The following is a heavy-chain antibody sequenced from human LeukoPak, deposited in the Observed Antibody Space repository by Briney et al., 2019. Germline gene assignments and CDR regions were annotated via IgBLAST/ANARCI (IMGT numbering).Heavy chain of an antibody. CDR2: ISGGGDAT. Sequence: AGGSLRLSCAASDFSFITYAMSWVRQAPGKGLEWVSTISGGGDATYYADSVKGRFTMSRDNSKNTLYLQMNSLRAEDTAVYYCAKGVGYCSGGSCQQFDYWGQGNLVTVSS. V-gene: IGHV3-23*01. D-gene: IGHD2-15*01. CDR3: AKGVGYCSGGSCQQFDY. CDR1: DFSFITYA. J-gene: IGHJ4*02.